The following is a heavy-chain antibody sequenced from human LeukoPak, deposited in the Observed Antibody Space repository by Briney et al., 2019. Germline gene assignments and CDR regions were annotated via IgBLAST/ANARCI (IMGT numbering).Heavy chain of an antibody. D-gene: IGHD5-18*01. J-gene: IGHJ4*02. V-gene: IGHV3-21*01. Sequence: GGSLRLSCAASGFTFSSYSMNWVRQAPGKGLEWVSSISSSSSYIYYADSVKGRFTISRDNAKNSLYLQMNSLRAEDMAVYYCATGDSYGSYFDYWGQGTLVTVSS. CDR1: GFTFSSYS. CDR3: ATGDSYGSYFDY. CDR2: ISSSSSYI.